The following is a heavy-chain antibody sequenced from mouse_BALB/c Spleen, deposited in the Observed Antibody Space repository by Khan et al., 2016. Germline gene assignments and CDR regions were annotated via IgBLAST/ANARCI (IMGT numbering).Heavy chain of an antibody. CDR1: GFTFTDYY. J-gene: IGHJ1*01. D-gene: IGHD1-1*01. V-gene: IGHV7-3*02. CDR3: ARNYGSRDWYFDV. Sequence: EVELVESGGGLVQPGGSLRLSCATSGFTFTDYYMSWVRQPPGKALEWLGFIRNKANGYTTEYSASVKGRFTISRDNSQRILDLQMNTLRAEDSATYYCARNYGSRDWYFDVWGAGTTVTVSS. CDR2: IRNKANGYTT.